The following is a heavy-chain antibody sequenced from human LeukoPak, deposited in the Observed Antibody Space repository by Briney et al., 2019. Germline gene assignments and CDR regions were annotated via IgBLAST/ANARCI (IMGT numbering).Heavy chain of an antibody. J-gene: IGHJ4*02. Sequence: PGGSLRLSCAASGFTFSRYGMHWVRQAPGKGLEWVGRIRKKVNSYTTEYAATVKGRLTISRDDSKNSLSLQMNSLKTEDTAVYYCARGYCRSTTSCYFDYWGQGTLVTVSS. V-gene: IGHV3-72*01. CDR3: ARGYCRSTTSCYFDY. CDR2: IRKKVNSYTT. CDR1: GFTFSRYG. D-gene: IGHD2/OR15-2a*01.